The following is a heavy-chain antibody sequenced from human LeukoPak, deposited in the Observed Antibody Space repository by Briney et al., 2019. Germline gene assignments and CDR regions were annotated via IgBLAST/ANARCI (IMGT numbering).Heavy chain of an antibody. CDR2: IYHSGST. CDR1: GYSISSGYY. D-gene: IGHD6-6*01. Sequence: SETLSLTCAVSGYSISSGYYWGWIRQPPGQGLEWIGSIYHSGSTYYNPSLKSRVTISVDTSKNQSSLKLSSVTAADTAVYYCARKYSSYFAPWGQGTLVTVSS. CDR3: ARKYSSYFAP. V-gene: IGHV4-38-2*01. J-gene: IGHJ5*02.